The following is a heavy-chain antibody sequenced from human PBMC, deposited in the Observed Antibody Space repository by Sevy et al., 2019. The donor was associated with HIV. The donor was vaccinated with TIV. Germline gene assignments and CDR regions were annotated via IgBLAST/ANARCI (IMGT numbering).Heavy chain of an antibody. CDR3: ARGLVSKDYGDYYYYGMDV. V-gene: IGHV1-69*13. CDR1: GGTFSSYA. Sequence: ASVKVSCKASGGTFSSYAISWVRQAPGQGLEWMGGIIPIFGTANYAQKFQGRVTITADESTSTAYMELSSLRSEDTAVYYCARGLVSKDYGDYYYYGMDVWGQGTTVNVSS. CDR2: IIPIFGTA. D-gene: IGHD4-17*01. J-gene: IGHJ6*02.